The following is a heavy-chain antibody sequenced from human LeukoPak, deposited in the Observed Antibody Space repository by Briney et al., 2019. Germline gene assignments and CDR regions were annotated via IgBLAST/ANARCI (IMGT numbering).Heavy chain of an antibody. D-gene: IGHD3-22*01. CDR2: IYYSGST. CDR1: GGSISSYY. CDR3: ARHRSSGYPPFDY. J-gene: IGHJ4*02. Sequence: SETLSLTCTVSGGSISSYYWSWIRQPPGKGLEGIGYIYYSGSTNYNPSLKSRVTISVDTSKNQFSLKLSSVTAADTAVYYCARHRSSGYPPFDYWGQGTLVTVSS. V-gene: IGHV4-59*08.